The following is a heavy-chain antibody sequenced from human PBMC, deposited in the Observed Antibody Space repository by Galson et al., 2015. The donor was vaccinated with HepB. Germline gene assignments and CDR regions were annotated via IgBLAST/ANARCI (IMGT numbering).Heavy chain of an antibody. CDR2: IIPILGIA. D-gene: IGHD2-2*01. V-gene: IGHV1-69*04. CDR3: ADGCCSSTSCSAYYYGMDV. CDR1: GGTFRSYA. J-gene: IGHJ6*02. Sequence: GGTFRSYAISWVRQAPGQGLEWMGRIIPILGIANYAQKFQGRVTITADKSTSTAYMELSSLRSEDTAVYYCADGCCSSTSCSAYYYGMDVWGQGTTVTVSS.